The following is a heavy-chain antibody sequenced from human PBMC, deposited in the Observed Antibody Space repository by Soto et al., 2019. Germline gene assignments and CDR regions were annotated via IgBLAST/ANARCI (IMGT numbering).Heavy chain of an antibody. V-gene: IGHV3-23*01. Sequence: EVQLLESGGGLVQHGGSLRLSCAASGFSFSRYGMSWVRQAPGKGLEWVSTLSISGGSTYYADSVKGRFTISEDNSKNTLYLEMNSLRAEDTAVYYCAKDLGGTTGYWGQGTLVTVSS. CDR3: AKDLGGTTGY. D-gene: IGHD1-1*01. J-gene: IGHJ4*02. CDR1: GFSFSRYG. CDR2: LSISGGST.